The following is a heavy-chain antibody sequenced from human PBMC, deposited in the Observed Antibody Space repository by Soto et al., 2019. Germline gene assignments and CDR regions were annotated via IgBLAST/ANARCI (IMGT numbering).Heavy chain of an antibody. D-gene: IGHD5-12*01. CDR1: GDSVSSNSAA. V-gene: IGHV6-1*01. CDR3: ARSLSPPTIGYYYGMDV. CDR2: TYYRSKWYN. J-gene: IGHJ6*02. Sequence: SQTLSLTCAISGDSVSSNSAAWNWIRQSPSRGLEWLGRTYYRSKWYNDYAVSVKSRIPINPDTSKNQFSLQLNSVTPEDTAVYYCARSLSPPTIGYYYGMDVWGQGTTVTVSS.